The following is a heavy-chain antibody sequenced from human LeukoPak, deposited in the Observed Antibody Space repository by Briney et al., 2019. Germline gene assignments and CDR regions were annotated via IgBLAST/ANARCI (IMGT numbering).Heavy chain of an antibody. CDR2: ISSSSGYI. CDR1: GFTFSSYT. CDR3: AILMLRGVRNDY. J-gene: IGHJ4*02. D-gene: IGHD3-10*01. Sequence: GGSLRLSCAASGFTFSSYTMNWVRQAPGKGLEWVSSISSSSGYIYYADSVKGRFSISRDNAKTSVYLQMYSLRPEDTAVYYCAILMLRGVRNDYWGQGTLVTVSS. V-gene: IGHV3-21*06.